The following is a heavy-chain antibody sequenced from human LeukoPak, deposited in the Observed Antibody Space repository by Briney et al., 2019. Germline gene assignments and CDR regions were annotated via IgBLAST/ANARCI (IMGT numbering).Heavy chain of an antibody. CDR2: ISYDGSNK. D-gene: IGHD2-15*01. CDR1: GFTFSSYG. CDR3: AKGRGRPNTLFDY. V-gene: IGHV3-30*18. J-gene: IGHJ4*02. Sequence: GGSLRLSCAASGFTFSSYGMHWVRQAPGKGLEWVAVISYDGSNKYYADSVKGRFTISRDNSKNTLYLQMNSLRAEDTAVYHCAKGRGRPNTLFDYWGQGTLVTVSS.